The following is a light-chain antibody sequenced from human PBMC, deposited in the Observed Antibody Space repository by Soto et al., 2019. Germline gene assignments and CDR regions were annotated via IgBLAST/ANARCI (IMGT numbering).Light chain of an antibody. V-gene: IGKV3-11*01. Sequence: EHVLTQSPATPSLSPGGRANLSCRASQSVSSYLAWYQQKPGQAPRLLIYDASSRATGIPARFSGSGSGTDFTLTISSLEPEDFAVYYCQQRSNWPPWTFGQGTKVDIK. CDR1: QSVSSY. CDR2: DAS. J-gene: IGKJ1*01. CDR3: QQRSNWPPWT.